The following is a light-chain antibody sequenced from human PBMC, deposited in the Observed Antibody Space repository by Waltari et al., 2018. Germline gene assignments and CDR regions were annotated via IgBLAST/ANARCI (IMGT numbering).Light chain of an antibody. CDR3: QQYKKWPPLT. V-gene: IGKV3-15*01. CDR2: DVS. J-gene: IGKJ4*01. Sequence: EIVMTQSPVTLSGSPGERVTLFCRASQSVGTDLAWYQQKPGQAPRLLINDVSTRATAIPDRFIGGGSATEFTLTISSLQSEDFAVYYCQQYKKWPPLTFGGGTKVDIK. CDR1: QSVGTD.